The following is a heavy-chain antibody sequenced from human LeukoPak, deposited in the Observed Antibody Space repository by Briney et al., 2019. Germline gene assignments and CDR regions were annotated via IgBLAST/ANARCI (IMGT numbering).Heavy chain of an antibody. CDR1: GGSISSYY. CDR3: ARSMIVRHYYYYYYMDV. Sequence: PSETLSLTCTVSGGSISSYYWSWIRQPPGKGLEWIGYIYYSGSTNYNPSLKSRVTISVDTSKNQFSLKLSSVTAADTAVYYCARSMIVRHYYYYYYMDVWGKGTTVTVSS. J-gene: IGHJ6*03. CDR2: IYYSGST. V-gene: IGHV4-59*01. D-gene: IGHD3-22*01.